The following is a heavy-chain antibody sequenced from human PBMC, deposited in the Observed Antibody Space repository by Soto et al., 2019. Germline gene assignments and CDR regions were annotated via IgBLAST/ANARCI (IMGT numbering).Heavy chain of an antibody. Sequence: QVQLVQSGAEVKKPGASVKVSCKASGYTFTRYGISWVRQAPGQGLEWMGWISVYNGKANYAQKLQGRVTMTTDTPTSTAYMELRNLRSDDTAVYSCARGTDGMDVWGQGTTVTVSS. D-gene: IGHD3-10*01. CDR1: GYTFTRYG. CDR2: ISVYNGKA. CDR3: ARGTDGMDV. V-gene: IGHV1-18*01. J-gene: IGHJ6*02.